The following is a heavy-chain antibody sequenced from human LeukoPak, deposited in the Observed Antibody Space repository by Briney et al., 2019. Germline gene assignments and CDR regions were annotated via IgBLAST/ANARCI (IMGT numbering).Heavy chain of an antibody. CDR2: INPNSGGT. CDR1: GYTFTGYY. Sequence: RASVKVSCKASGYTFTGYYMHWVRQAPGQGLEWMGWINPNSGGTNYAQKFQGRVAMTRDTSISTAYMELSRLRSDDTAVYYCARGRYSSSFRTLDYWGQRTLVTVSS. CDR3: ARGRYSSSFRTLDY. V-gene: IGHV1-2*02. J-gene: IGHJ4*02. D-gene: IGHD6-13*01.